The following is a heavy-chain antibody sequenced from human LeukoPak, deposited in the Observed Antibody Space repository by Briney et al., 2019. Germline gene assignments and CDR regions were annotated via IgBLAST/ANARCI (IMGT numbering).Heavy chain of an antibody. D-gene: IGHD1-26*01. CDR1: GGSISSYY. CDR2: IYYSGST. J-gene: IGHJ6*03. V-gene: IGHV4-59*01. Sequence: SETLSLTCTVSGGSISSYYWSWIRQPPGKGLEWIGYIYYSGSTNYNPSLKSRVTISVDTSKNQFSLKLSSVTAADTAVYYCARAGTTRELMDVWGKGTTVTVSS. CDR3: ARAGTTRELMDV.